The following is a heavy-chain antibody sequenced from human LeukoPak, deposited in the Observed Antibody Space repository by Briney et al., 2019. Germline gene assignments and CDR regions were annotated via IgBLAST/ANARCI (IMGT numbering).Heavy chain of an antibody. J-gene: IGHJ4*02. D-gene: IGHD6-19*01. CDR2: INHSGST. CDR3: ARQTVAGSSLDY. Sequence: SETLSLTCAVYGGSFSGYYWSWIRQPPGKGLEWIGEINHSGSTNYNPSLKSRVTISVDTSKNQFSLKLSSVTAADTAVYYCARQTVAGSSLDYWGQGTLVTVSP. V-gene: IGHV4-34*01. CDR1: GGSFSGYY.